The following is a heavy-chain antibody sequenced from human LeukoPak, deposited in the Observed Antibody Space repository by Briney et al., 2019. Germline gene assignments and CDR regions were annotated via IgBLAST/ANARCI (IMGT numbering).Heavy chain of an antibody. J-gene: IGHJ4*02. CDR3: ARVGYNYGSDYFDY. D-gene: IGHD5-18*01. CDR2: ISSSGTTI. CDR1: EFTFSSYE. V-gene: IGHV3-48*03. Sequence: GGSLRLSCAASEFTFSSYEMNWVRLAPGKGLEWVSYISSSGTTIYYADSVKGRFTISRDNAKNSLCLQMNSLRAEDTAVYYCARVGYNYGSDYFDYWGQGTLVTVSS.